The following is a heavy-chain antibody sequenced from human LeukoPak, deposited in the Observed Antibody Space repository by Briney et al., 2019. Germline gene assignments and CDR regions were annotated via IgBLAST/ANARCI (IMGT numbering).Heavy chain of an antibody. D-gene: IGHD1-26*01. CDR1: GYTFTSYY. J-gene: IGHJ4*02. CDR2: MNPNSGNT. V-gene: IGHV1-8*03. CDR3: ARVPTRRRGSYYFDY. Sequence: ASVKVSCKASGYTFTSYYMHWVRQAPGQGLEWMGWMNPNSGNTGYAQKFQGRVTITRNTSISTAYMELSSLRSEDTAVYYCARVPTRRRGSYYFDYWGQGTLVTVSS.